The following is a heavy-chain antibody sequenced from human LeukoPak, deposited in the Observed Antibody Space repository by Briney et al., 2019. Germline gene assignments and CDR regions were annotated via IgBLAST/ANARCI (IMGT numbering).Heavy chain of an antibody. V-gene: IGHV4-34*01. Sequence: SETLSLTCAVYGGSFSGYCWSWIRQPPGKGLEWIGEINHSGSTNYNPSLKSRVTISVDTSKNQFSLKLSSVTAADTAVYYCARGLQSAVAPAQYFDLWGRGTLVTASS. CDR2: INHSGST. CDR3: ARGLQSAVAPAQYFDL. CDR1: GGSFSGYC. J-gene: IGHJ2*01. D-gene: IGHD6-19*01.